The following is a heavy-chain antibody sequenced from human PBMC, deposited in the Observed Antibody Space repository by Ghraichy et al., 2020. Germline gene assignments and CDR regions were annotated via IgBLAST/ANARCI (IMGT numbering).Heavy chain of an antibody. CDR2: FDPEDGET. CDR1: GYTLTELS. D-gene: IGHD3-3*01. J-gene: IGHJ2*01. V-gene: IGHV1-24*01. CDR3: ATQTGRFFGVVIIRASGYFDL. Sequence: ASVKVSCKVSGYTLTELSMHWVRQAPGKGLEWMGGFDPEDGETIYAQKFQGRVTMTEDTSTDTAYMELSSLRSEDTAVYYCATQTGRFFGVVIIRASGYFDLWGRGTLVNVYS.